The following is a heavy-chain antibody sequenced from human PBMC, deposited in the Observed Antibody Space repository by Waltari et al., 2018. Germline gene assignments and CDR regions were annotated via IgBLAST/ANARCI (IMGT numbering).Heavy chain of an antibody. J-gene: IGHJ4*02. Sequence: QVQLVQSGAEVKKPGSSVKVSCKDSGGTFSSYAISWVRQAPGTGLEWMGRIVPIFGTANYSQKVQGRVTITADKSTSTAYMELSSLRSEDTAVYYCALAAAGTDYFDYWGQGTLVTVSS. D-gene: IGHD6-13*01. CDR2: IVPIFGTA. CDR3: ALAAAGTDYFDY. V-gene: IGHV1-69*08. CDR1: GGTFSSYA.